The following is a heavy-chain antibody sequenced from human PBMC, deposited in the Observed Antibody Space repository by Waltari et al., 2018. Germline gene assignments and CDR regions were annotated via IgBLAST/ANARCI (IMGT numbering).Heavy chain of an antibody. J-gene: IGHJ5*02. Sequence: QVTLKESGPVLVKPTETLTLTCTVSGFSLSNARMGVSWLRQPPGKALEWLSHIFSNDETSYSTSLKSRLTISQDPSTSQVVLTMTNMDPVDTATYYCARIKSSSSQNHWFDPWGQGTLVTVSS. CDR2: IFSNDET. CDR1: GFSLSNARMG. V-gene: IGHV2-26*01. D-gene: IGHD6-6*01. CDR3: ARIKSSSSQNHWFDP.